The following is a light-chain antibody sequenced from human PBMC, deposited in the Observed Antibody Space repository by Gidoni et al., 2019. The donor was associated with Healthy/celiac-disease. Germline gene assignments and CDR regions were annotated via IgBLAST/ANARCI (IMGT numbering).Light chain of an antibody. CDR3: QQYYSTPPT. CDR2: WAS. CDR1: QSVLYSSNHKNY. V-gene: IGKV4-1*01. Sequence: DIVMTQSPDSLAVSLGERATINCKSSQSVLYSSNHKNYLAWYQQKPGQPPKLLIYWASTRESGVPDRFSGSGSVTDFTLTISSLQAEDVAVYYCQQYYSTPPTFGPGTKVDIK. J-gene: IGKJ3*01.